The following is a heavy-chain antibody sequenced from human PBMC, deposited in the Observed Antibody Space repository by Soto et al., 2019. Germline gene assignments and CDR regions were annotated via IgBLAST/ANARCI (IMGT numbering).Heavy chain of an antibody. D-gene: IGHD6-6*01. CDR3: ARHIAARPPSYYYYYGMDV. Sequence: SETLSLTCTVSGDSISNSYWSWIRQPPGKRLEWIGYIIHRGTTNYNPSLKSRVTMSLDTSKNQFSLKLSSVTAADTAVYYCARHIAARPPSYYYYYGMDVWGQGTTVTVSS. CDR1: GDSISNSY. V-gene: IGHV4-59*08. CDR2: IIHRGTT. J-gene: IGHJ6*02.